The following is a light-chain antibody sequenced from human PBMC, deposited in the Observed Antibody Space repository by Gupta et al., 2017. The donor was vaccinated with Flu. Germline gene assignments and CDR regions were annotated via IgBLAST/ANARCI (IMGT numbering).Light chain of an antibody. Sequence: QPVLTQPPAPSEPPAPRATFSSSASSSDIGSNTVNWYHQLPGTAPKLLIYNNNQRPSGVPDRFSGSKSGTSASLTISGLQSEDEADYYCAAYDDSLNGCVFGGGTKLTVL. CDR3: AAYDDSLNGCV. CDR2: NNN. J-gene: IGLJ3*02. V-gene: IGLV1-44*01. CDR1: SSDIGSNT.